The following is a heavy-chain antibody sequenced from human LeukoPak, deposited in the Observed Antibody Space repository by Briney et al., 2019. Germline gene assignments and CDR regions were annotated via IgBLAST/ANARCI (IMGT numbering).Heavy chain of an antibody. J-gene: IGHJ6*03. CDR3: ARAYCSSTSCYRIPVYYYYYMDV. CDR2: ISAYNGNT. Sequence: GASVKVSCKASGYTFTSYGISWVRQAPGQGLEWMGWISAYNGNTNYAQRLQGRVTMTTDTSTSTAHMELRSLRSDDTAVYYCARAYCSSTSCYRIPVYYYYYMDVWGKGTTVTVSS. D-gene: IGHD2-2*01. V-gene: IGHV1-18*01. CDR1: GYTFTSYG.